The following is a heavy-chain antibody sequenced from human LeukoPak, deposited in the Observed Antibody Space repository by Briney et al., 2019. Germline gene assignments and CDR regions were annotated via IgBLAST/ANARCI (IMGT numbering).Heavy chain of an antibody. CDR1: GGSFSGYY. D-gene: IGHD5-24*01. Sequence: SETLSLTCAVYGGSFSGYYWSCIRQPPGKGLEWIGEINHSGSTNYNPSLKSRVTISVDTSKNQFSLKLSSVTAADTAVYYCARVRPRDGYNYDYWGQGTLVTVSS. CDR3: ARVRPRDGYNYDY. V-gene: IGHV4-34*01. J-gene: IGHJ4*02. CDR2: INHSGST.